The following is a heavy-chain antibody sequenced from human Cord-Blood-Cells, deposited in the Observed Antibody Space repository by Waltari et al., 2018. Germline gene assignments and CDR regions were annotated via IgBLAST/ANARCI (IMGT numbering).Heavy chain of an antibody. V-gene: IGHV3-30*18. CDR2: ISYDGSNK. D-gene: IGHD3-10*01. CDR3: AKGRGAFDI. J-gene: IGHJ3*02. Sequence: QVQLVESGGGVVQPGRSLRLSCAASGFTFSCSGLHWVRQAPGKGLEWVAVISYDGSNKYYADSVKGRFTISRDNSKNTLYLQMNSLRAEDTAVYYCAKGRGAFDIWGQGTMVTVSS. CDR1: GFTFSCSG.